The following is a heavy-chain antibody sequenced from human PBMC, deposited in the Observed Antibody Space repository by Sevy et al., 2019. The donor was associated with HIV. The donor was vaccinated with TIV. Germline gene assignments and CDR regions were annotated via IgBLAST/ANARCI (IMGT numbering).Heavy chain of an antibody. J-gene: IGHJ4*02. D-gene: IGHD3-22*01. Sequence: GGSLRLSCAASGFTFSDYYMSWIRQAPGKGLEWVSYISSSGSTIYYADSVKGRFTISRDNAKNSLYLQMNSLRAEDTAVYYCARRYYYDSSGYFHFDYWGQGTLVTVSS. CDR2: ISSSGSTI. CDR1: GFTFSDYY. V-gene: IGHV3-11*01. CDR3: ARRYYYDSSGYFHFDY.